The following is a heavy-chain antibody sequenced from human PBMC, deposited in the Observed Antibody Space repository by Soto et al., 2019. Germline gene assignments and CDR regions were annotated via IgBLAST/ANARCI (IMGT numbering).Heavy chain of an antibody. CDR1: GGTFSSYA. V-gene: IGHV1-69*13. Sequence: SVKVSCKASGGTFSSYAISWVRQAPGQGLEWMGGIIPIFGTANYAQKFQGRVTITADESTSTAYMELSSLRSEDTAVYYCASSKYYDYVWGSYRSNWFDPWGQGTLVTVSS. CDR2: IIPIFGTA. D-gene: IGHD3-16*02. J-gene: IGHJ5*02. CDR3: ASSKYYDYVWGSYRSNWFDP.